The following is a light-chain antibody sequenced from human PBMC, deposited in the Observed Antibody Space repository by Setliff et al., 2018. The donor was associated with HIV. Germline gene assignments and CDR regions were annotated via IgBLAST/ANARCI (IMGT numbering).Light chain of an antibody. Sequence: SALAQPPSASGSPGQSVTISCTGTSSDIGGYNYVSWYQQHPGKAPKLLIYEITKRPSGVPDRFSGSKSGNTASLTVSGLQAEDEGDYYCNSYTHSNSFVFGTGTKVTV. V-gene: IGLV2-8*01. CDR3: NSYTHSNSFV. J-gene: IGLJ1*01. CDR2: EIT. CDR1: SSDIGGYNY.